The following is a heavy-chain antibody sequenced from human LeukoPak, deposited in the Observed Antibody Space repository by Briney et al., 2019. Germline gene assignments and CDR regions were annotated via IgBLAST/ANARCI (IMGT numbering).Heavy chain of an antibody. D-gene: IGHD6-13*01. CDR3: ARGTIAAGIRAYYGMDV. CDR2: IIPILGIA. Sequence: RASVKVSCKASGGTFSSYAISWVRQAPGQGLEWMGRIIPILGIANYAQKFQGRVTITADKSTSTAYMELSSLRSEDTAVYYCARGTIAAGIRAYYGMDVWGQGTTVTVSS. CDR1: GGTFSSYA. V-gene: IGHV1-69*04. J-gene: IGHJ6*02.